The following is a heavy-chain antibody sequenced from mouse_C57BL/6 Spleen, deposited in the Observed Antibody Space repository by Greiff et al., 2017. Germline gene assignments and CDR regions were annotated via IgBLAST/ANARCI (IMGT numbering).Heavy chain of an antibody. CDR1: GYAFSSSW. Sequence: LQQSGPELVKPGASVKISCKASGYAFSSSWMNWVKQRPGKGLEWIGRIYPGDGDTNYNGKFKGKATLTADKSSSTAYMQLSSLTSEDSAVYFCARYDYIFAYWGQGTLVTVSA. J-gene: IGHJ3*01. CDR3: ARYDYIFAY. V-gene: IGHV1-82*01. CDR2: IYPGDGDT. D-gene: IGHD2-4*01.